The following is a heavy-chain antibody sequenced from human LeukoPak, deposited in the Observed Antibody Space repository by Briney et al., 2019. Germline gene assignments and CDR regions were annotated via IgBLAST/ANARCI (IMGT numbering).Heavy chain of an antibody. CDR1: GGSISSYY. V-gene: IGHV4-59*08. CDR2: IYYSGST. Sequence: SETLSLTCTVSGGSISSYYWSWIRQPPGKGLKWIGYIYYSGSTNYNPSLKSRVTISVDTSKNQFSLKLSSVTAADTAVYYCARHGGYSYGFDYWGQGTLVTVSS. J-gene: IGHJ4*02. D-gene: IGHD5-18*01. CDR3: ARHGGYSYGFDY.